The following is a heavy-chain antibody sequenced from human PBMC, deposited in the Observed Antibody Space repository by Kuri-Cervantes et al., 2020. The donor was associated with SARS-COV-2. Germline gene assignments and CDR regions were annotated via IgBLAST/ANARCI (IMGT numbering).Heavy chain of an antibody. Sequence: SESLSLTCTVSGGSISSGSYYWSWIRQPAGKGLEWIGRIYTSGSTNYNPSLKSRVTISVDTSKNQFSLKLISVTAADTAVYYCSRGRADIWGQGTMVTVSS. CDR2: IYTSGST. V-gene: IGHV4-61*02. J-gene: IGHJ3*02. CDR3: SRGRADI. CDR1: GGSISSGSYY.